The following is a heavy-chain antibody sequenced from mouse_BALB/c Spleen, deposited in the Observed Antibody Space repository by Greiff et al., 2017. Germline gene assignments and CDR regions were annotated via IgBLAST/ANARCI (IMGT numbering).Heavy chain of an antibody. D-gene: IGHD2-4*01. Sequence: QVQLQQPGAELVKPGASVKLSCKASGYTFTSYWMPWVKQRPGQGLEWIGEINPSNGRTNYNEKFKSKATLTVDKSSSTAYMQLSSLTSEDSAVYYCARLSMIIPFDYWGQGTTLTVSS. CDR2: INPSNGRT. CDR3: ARLSMIIPFDY. CDR1: GYTFTSYW. V-gene: IGHV1S81*02. J-gene: IGHJ2*01.